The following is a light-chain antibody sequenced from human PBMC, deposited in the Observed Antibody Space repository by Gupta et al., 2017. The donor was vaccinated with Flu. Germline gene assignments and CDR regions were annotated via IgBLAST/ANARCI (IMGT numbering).Light chain of an antibody. CDR1: SGSIASYY. V-gene: IGLV6-57*01. J-gene: IGLJ3*02. CDR3: QSYDSSSRV. CDR2: EDN. Sequence: NFMLTQPHSVSESPGKTVTISCTRSSGSIASYYLQWYQQRPGSSPPTVIYEDNQRPPGVPDRFSGSIDSSSNSASLTISGLKTEDEADYYCQSYDSSSRVFGGGTKLTVL.